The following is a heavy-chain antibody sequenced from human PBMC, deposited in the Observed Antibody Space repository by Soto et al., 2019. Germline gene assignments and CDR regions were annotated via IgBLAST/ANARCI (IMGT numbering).Heavy chain of an antibody. CDR2: INHSGST. D-gene: IGHD6-13*01. V-gene: IGHV4-34*01. CDR1: GGSFSGYY. Sequence: SETLSLTCAVYGGSFSGYYWSWIRQPPGKGLEWIGEINHSGSTNYNPSLKSRVTISVDTSKNQFSLKLSSVTAADTAVYYCARSLSSSWFFDYWGQGTLVTVSS. J-gene: IGHJ4*02. CDR3: ARSLSSSWFFDY.